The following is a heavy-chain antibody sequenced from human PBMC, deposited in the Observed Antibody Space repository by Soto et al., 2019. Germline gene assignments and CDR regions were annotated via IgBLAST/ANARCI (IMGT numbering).Heavy chain of an antibody. CDR3: ERIPSGSSSGGDDYYRRDV. D-gene: IGHD1-26*01. J-gene: IGHJ6*02. Sequence: SGPTLVNPTQTLTLTCTFSGFSLSTSGMCVSWIRQPPGKALEWLALIDWDDDKYYSTSLKTRLTISKDTSKNQVVLTMTNMDPVDTSTDYCERIPSGSSSGGDDYYRRDVWGQVTKVTV. V-gene: IGHV2-70*01. CDR2: IDWDDDK. CDR1: GFSLSTSGMC.